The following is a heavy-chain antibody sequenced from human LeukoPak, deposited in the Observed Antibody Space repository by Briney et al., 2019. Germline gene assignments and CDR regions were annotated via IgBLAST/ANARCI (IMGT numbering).Heavy chain of an antibody. Sequence: ASVKVSCKASGYPFTTYNIHWVRQAPGQGLEWMGCINPKNGDSKYAQKFQGRVTMTRATSIATAYMEVSRLTSDDTAVYFCARAGYDYGDSSDFWGQGTLVTVSS. CDR2: INPKNGDS. V-gene: IGHV1-2*02. J-gene: IGHJ4*02. CDR3: ARAGYDYGDSSDF. CDR1: GYPFTTYN. D-gene: IGHD4-17*01.